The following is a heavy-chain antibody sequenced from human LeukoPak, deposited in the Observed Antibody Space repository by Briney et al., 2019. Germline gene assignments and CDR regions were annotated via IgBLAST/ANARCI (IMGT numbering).Heavy chain of an antibody. D-gene: IGHD3-3*01. CDR1: GGSFSGYY. CDR2: INHSGST. J-gene: IGHJ6*02. CDR3: ARGNVLRFLEWSRNTYYYYGMDV. Sequence: SETLSLTCAVYGGSFSGYYWSWIRQPPGKGLEWIGEINHSGSTNYNPSLKSRVTISVDTSKNQFSLKLSSVTAADTAVYYCARGNVLRFLEWSRNTYYYYGMDVWGQGTTATVSS. V-gene: IGHV4-34*01.